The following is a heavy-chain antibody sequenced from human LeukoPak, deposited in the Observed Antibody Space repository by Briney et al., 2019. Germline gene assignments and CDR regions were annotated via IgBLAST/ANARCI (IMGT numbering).Heavy chain of an antibody. D-gene: IGHD3-9*01. Sequence: ASVKVSCKASGYTFTSYAMHWVRQAPGQRLEWMGWINAGNGNTKYSQKFQGRVTITRDTSASTAYMGLSSLRSEDTAVYYCATPGSLRYFDYWGQGTLVTVSS. CDR2: INAGNGNT. J-gene: IGHJ4*02. V-gene: IGHV1-3*01. CDR3: ATPGSLRYFDY. CDR1: GYTFTSYA.